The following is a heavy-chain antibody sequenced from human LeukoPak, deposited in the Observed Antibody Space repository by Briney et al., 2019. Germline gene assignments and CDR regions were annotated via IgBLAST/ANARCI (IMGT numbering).Heavy chain of an antibody. Sequence: GGSLRLSCAASGFTFSDYYMSWIRQAPGKGLEWVSYISSSGSTIYYADSVKGRFTISRDNAKNSLYLQMNSLRAEDTAVYYCARDLGYCSSTSCSVEQGGLDYWGQGTLVTVSS. D-gene: IGHD2-2*01. J-gene: IGHJ4*02. CDR3: ARDLGYCSSTSCSVEQGGLDY. V-gene: IGHV3-11*04. CDR2: ISSSGSTI. CDR1: GFTFSDYY.